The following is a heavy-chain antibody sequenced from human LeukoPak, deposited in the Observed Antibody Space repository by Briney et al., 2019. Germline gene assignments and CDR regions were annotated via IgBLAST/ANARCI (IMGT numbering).Heavy chain of an antibody. CDR3: AGSYYDSSGEVWFDP. CDR1: GGSISSSSYY. D-gene: IGHD3-22*01. J-gene: IGHJ5*02. CDR2: IYYSGST. V-gene: IGHV4-39*01. Sequence: SETLSLTCTVSGGSISSSSYYWGWIRQPPGKGLEWIGSIYYSGSTYYNPSLKSRVTISVDTSKNQFSLKLSSATAADTAVYYCAGSYYDSSGEVWFDPWGQGTLVTVSS.